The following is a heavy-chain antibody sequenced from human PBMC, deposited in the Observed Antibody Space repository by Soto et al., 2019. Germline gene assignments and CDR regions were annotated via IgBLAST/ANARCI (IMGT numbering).Heavy chain of an antibody. D-gene: IGHD6-13*01. J-gene: IGHJ4*02. CDR1: GFTVSTNY. Sequence: GGSLRLSCTASGFTVSTNYMSWVRQAPGKGLEWVSLIYSGGSTYYADSVKARFTISRDNSKNTLYLQMNSLRAEDTAVYYCARPSSSNWVFDYWGQGTLVTVSS. CDR2: IYSGGST. V-gene: IGHV3-66*04. CDR3: ARPSSSNWVFDY.